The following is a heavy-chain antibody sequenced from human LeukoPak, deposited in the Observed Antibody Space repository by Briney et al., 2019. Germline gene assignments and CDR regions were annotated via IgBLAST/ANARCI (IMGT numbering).Heavy chain of an antibody. Sequence: PSETLSLTCTVSGGSISSYYWSWFRQPPGKGLEWIGYVYYSGSTKYNPSLKSRVTISVDTSRNQFSLKLSSVTAADTALYFCAKVTMVRGAPDYWGQGTLVTVSS. CDR3: AKVTMVRGAPDY. D-gene: IGHD3-10*01. V-gene: IGHV4-59*01. CDR2: VYYSGST. J-gene: IGHJ4*02. CDR1: GGSISSYY.